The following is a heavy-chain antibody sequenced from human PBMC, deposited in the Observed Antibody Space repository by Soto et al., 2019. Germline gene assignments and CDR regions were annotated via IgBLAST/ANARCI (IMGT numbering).Heavy chain of an antibody. Sequence: SETLSLTCIVSGGSISSSNYYWGWIRQPPGKGLECIGSIYYGRTTYYNPSLKSRVTLSVDTSTNQCSLTLSSMTAADTAVYYCALRSMAVVPEYWGQGTLVTVSS. V-gene: IGHV4-39*07. CDR3: ALRSMAVVPEY. CDR2: IYYGRTT. J-gene: IGHJ4*02. CDR1: GGSISSSNYY. D-gene: IGHD3-22*01.